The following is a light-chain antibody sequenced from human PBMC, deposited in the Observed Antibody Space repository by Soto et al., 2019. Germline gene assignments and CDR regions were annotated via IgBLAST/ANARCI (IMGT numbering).Light chain of an antibody. V-gene: IGKV1-5*01. CDR3: QQYSSYWT. Sequence: DIQMTQSPSTLSASVGDRVTITCRASQGISSRLAWYQQKPGKAPNLLIYGASTLESGVPSRFSGSGSGTEFTLTISSLQSDDFATYYCQQYSSYWTFGQGTKVDIK. CDR2: GAS. CDR1: QGISSR. J-gene: IGKJ1*01.